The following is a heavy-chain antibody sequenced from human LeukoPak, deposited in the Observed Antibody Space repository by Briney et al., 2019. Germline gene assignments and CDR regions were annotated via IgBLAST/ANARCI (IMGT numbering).Heavy chain of an antibody. CDR2: IIPIFGTA. CDR1: GGTFSSYA. CDR3: ARAGGEDTAMGIXAFDY. Sequence: SVKVSCKASGGTFSSYAISWVRQAPGQGLEWMGGIIPIFGTANYAQKFQGRVTITADESTSTAYMELSSLRSEDTAVYYCARAGGEDTAMGIXAFDYXXXXTXXXXSS. V-gene: IGHV1-69*13. J-gene: IGHJ4*01. D-gene: IGHD5-18*01.